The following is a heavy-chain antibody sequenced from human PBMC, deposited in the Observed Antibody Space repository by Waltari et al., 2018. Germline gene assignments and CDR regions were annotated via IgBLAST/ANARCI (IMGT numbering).Heavy chain of an antibody. CDR1: GSAVTTFG. CDR2: STDGGAYL. V-gene: IGHV3-21*03. Sequence: EVQLVESGGGLVKPGGSMRLSCAASGSAVTTFGLSWVRQTPGKGLEWVSSSTDGGAYLYYADSVRGRFTVSIDNAKNSLHLQMNNLRAEDTAVYYCARALTTPNDFWGQGTLVTVSS. CDR3: ARALTTPNDF. J-gene: IGHJ4*02. D-gene: IGHD4-17*01.